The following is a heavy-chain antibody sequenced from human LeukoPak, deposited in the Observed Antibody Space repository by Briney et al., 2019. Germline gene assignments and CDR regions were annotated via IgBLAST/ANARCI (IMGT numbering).Heavy chain of an antibody. CDR3: ARADSSGY. V-gene: IGHV3-30-3*01. J-gene: IGHJ4*02. D-gene: IGHD3-22*01. Sequence: GRSLRLSCAASGFTFSSYAMHWVRQAPGKGLEWVAVISYDGSNKYYADSVKGRFTISRDNSKSTLYLQMNSLRAEDTAVYYCARADSSGYSGQGTLVTVSS. CDR1: GFTFSSYA. CDR2: ISYDGSNK.